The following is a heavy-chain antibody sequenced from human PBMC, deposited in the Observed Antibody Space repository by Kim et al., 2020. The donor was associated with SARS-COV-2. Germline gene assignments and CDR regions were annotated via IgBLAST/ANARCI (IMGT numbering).Heavy chain of an antibody. CDR3: ARGLSSIAAAGRGDY. CDR2: ISSSSSYI. CDR1: GFTFSSYS. Sequence: GGSLRLSCAASGFTFSSYSMNWVRQAPGKGLEWVSSISSSSSYIYYADSVKGRFTISRDNAKNSLYLQMNSLRAEDTAVYYCARGLSSIAAAGRGDYWGQGTLVTVSS. V-gene: IGHV3-21*01. J-gene: IGHJ4*02. D-gene: IGHD6-13*01.